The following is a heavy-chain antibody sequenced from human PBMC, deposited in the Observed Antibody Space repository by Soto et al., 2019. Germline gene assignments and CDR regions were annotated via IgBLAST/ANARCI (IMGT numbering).Heavy chain of an antibody. CDR2: IYPGDSDT. CDR3: ARLPYYYGSGSYSNYYYYGMDV. D-gene: IGHD3-10*01. Sequence: PGESLKISCKGSGYSFTSYWIGWVRQMPGKGLEWMGIIYPGDSDTRYSPSFQGQVTISADKSISTAYLQWSSLKASDTAMYYCARLPYYYGSGSYSNYYYYGMDVWGQGTTVTVSS. CDR1: GYSFTSYW. V-gene: IGHV5-51*01. J-gene: IGHJ6*02.